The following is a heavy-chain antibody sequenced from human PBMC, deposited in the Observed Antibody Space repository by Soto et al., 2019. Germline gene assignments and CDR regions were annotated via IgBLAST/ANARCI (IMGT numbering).Heavy chain of an antibody. CDR3: ARDKGRAGLWFGELLTLDV. Sequence: QVQLQESGPGLVKPSQTLSLTCTVSGGSISSGGYYWSWIRQHPGKGLERVGYIYYSGSTYYNPSPKSRVTISVDTSKYQFSLKLSSVTAADTAVYYCARDKGRAGLWFGELLTLDVWGQGTTVTVSS. J-gene: IGHJ6*02. CDR1: GGSISSGGYY. V-gene: IGHV4-31*03. D-gene: IGHD3-10*01. CDR2: IYYSGST.